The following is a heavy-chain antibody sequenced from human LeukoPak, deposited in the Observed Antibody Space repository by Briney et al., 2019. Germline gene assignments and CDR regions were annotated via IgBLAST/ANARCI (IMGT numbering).Heavy chain of an antibody. Sequence: GGSLRLSCAASEFTVSSYHMSWVRQAPGKGLEWVSLIYSGGSTKYAGSVKGRFTISRDNSKNTMYLQMKSLRAEDTALYYCARDIDIATGGTDYWGQGTLVTVSS. CDR3: ARDIDIATGGTDY. V-gene: IGHV3-53*01. CDR2: IYSGGST. J-gene: IGHJ4*02. D-gene: IGHD6-13*01. CDR1: EFTVSSYH.